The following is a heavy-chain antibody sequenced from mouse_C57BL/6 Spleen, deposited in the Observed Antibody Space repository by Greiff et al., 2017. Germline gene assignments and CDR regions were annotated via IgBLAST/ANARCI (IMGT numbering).Heavy chain of an antibody. D-gene: IGHD4-1*01. CDR2: IDPSDSYT. Sequence: QVQLQQPGAELVRPGTSVKLSCKASGYTFTSYWMHWVKQRPGQGLEWIGVIDPSDSYTNYNQKFKGKATLTVDTSSSTAYMQLSSLTSEDSAVYYCARGELGRENFDYWGQGTTLTVSS. CDR3: ARGELGRENFDY. V-gene: IGHV1-59*01. J-gene: IGHJ2*01. CDR1: GYTFTSYW.